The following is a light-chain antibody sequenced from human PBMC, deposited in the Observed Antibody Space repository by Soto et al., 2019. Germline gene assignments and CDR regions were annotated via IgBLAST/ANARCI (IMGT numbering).Light chain of an antibody. CDR3: QQLFDSPIT. CDR1: QSISTS. CDR2: AAS. Sequence: MTQSPSSLYASVGDRVTITCRASQSISTSLAWYQVKPGKAPKLLIYAASTLESGVPSRFSAAVSGTEFSLTITSLQPEDFATYYCQQLFDSPITFGQGTRLEI. J-gene: IGKJ5*01. V-gene: IGKV1-9*01.